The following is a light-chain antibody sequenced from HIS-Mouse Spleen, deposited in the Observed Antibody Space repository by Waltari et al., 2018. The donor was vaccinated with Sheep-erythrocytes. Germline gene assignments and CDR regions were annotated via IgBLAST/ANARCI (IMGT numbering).Light chain of an antibody. Sequence: QSALTQPRSVSGSPGQSVPISCTGTSSDVGGSTVVSWYQQHPGKAPKLMIYDVSKRPSGVPDRFSGSKSGNTASLTISGLQAEDEADYYCCSYAGSYNHVFATGTKVTVL. V-gene: IGLV2-11*01. CDR2: DVS. CDR1: SSDVGGSTV. J-gene: IGLJ1*01. CDR3: CSYAGSYNHV.